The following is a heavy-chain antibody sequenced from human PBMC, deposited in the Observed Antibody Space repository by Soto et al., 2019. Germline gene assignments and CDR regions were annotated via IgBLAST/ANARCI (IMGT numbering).Heavy chain of an antibody. CDR2: ISGSGTTI. Sequence: GGSLRLSCAASGFSFSASYMAWIRQAPGKGLEWVSHISGSGTTIYYTDSVKGRFTISRDNAKNSLYLQMNGLRAEDTAVYYCARDPPTVTTSSFDYWGQGTLVTVSS. D-gene: IGHD4-17*01. CDR1: GFSFSASY. J-gene: IGHJ4*02. V-gene: IGHV3-11*01. CDR3: ARDPPTVTTSSFDY.